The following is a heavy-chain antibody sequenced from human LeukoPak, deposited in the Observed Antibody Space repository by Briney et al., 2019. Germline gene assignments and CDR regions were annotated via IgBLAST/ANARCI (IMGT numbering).Heavy chain of an antibody. V-gene: IGHV4-59*01. D-gene: IGHD6-19*01. CDR1: GGSITDYY. CDR2: IYYSGST. J-gene: IGHJ5*01. Sequence: SETLSLTCTVSGGSITDYYWTWTRQPPGNGLEWIGYIYYSGSTNYNPSLSGRITISVDTSKNQFSLRLSSVTAADTAIYYCARARIGSSGWFDSWGQGTLVTVSS. CDR3: ARARIGSSGWFDS.